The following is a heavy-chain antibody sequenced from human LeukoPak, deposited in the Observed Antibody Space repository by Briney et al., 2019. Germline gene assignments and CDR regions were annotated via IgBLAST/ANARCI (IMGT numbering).Heavy chain of an antibody. D-gene: IGHD3-22*01. CDR1: GYTFTSYG. J-gene: IGHJ4*02. CDR3: ARETYYYDSSGYYYGYFDY. Sequence: ASVKVSCKASGYTFTSYGISWVRQAPGQGLEWMGWISAYNGNTNYAQKLQGRVTMTTDTSTSTAYMELSRLRSDDTAVYYCARETYYYDSSGYYYGYFDYWGQGTLVTVSS. CDR2: ISAYNGNT. V-gene: IGHV1-18*01.